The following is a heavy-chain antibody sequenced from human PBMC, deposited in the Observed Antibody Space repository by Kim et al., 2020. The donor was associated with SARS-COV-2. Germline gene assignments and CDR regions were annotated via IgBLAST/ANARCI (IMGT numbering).Heavy chain of an antibody. Sequence: PSLKSRVTISVDTSKTQFSLKLSSVTAADTAVYYCARDWGINSGYGGMDVWGQGTTVTVSS. J-gene: IGHJ6*02. V-gene: IGHV4-59*01. CDR3: ARDWGINSGYGGMDV. D-gene: IGHD5-12*01.